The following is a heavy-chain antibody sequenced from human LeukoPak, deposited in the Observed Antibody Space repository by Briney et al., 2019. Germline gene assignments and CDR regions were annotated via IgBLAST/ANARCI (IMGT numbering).Heavy chain of an antibody. D-gene: IGHD1-26*01. J-gene: IGHJ3*02. V-gene: IGHV3-21*06. CDR3: ARYLWAAPDERNAFDI. Sequence: KAGGSLRLSCAASGFTFGSYSMNWVRQAPGKGLEWVSSISSSSSYIYYADSVKGRFTISRDNAKNSLYLQMNSLRAEDTAVYYCARYLWAAPDERNAFDIWGQGTMVTVSS. CDR1: GFTFGSYS. CDR2: ISSSSSYI.